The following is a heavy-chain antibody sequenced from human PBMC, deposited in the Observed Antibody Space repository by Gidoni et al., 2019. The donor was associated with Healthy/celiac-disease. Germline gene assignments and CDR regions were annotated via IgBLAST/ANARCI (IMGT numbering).Heavy chain of an antibody. CDR3: AKSSTWNYVRGYFDY. D-gene: IGHD1-7*01. Sequence: EVQLVESGGGLVQPGGSLRLSCAASGFTFRSYAMSWVRQAPGKGLEWVSASSGSGGSTYYADSVKGRFTISRDNSKNTLYLQMNSLRAEDTAVYYCAKSSTWNYVRGYFDYWGQGTLVTVSS. CDR1: GFTFRSYA. J-gene: IGHJ4*02. V-gene: IGHV3-23*04. CDR2: SSGSGGST.